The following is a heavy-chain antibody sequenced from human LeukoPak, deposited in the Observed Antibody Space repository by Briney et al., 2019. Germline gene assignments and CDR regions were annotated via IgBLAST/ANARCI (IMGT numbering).Heavy chain of an antibody. J-gene: IGHJ6*04. CDR1: GFSFGSLA. CDR3: AELSITMIGGV. D-gene: IGHD3-10*02. CDR2: ISGSVGNT. Sequence: GGSLRLSCVVSGFSFGSLAMSWVRQAQGKGLEWVSSISGSVGNTYYADSVKGRFSISRDKAKNSLYLQMNTLIAEDKAVYYCAELSITMIGGVWGKGTTVTISS. V-gene: IGHV3-23*01.